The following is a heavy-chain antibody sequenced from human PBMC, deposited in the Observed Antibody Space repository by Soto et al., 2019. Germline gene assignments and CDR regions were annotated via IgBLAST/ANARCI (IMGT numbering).Heavy chain of an antibody. CDR1: GYIFNNYV. D-gene: IGHD4-4*01. V-gene: IGHV1-3*01. J-gene: IGHJ4*02. Sequence: GASVKVSCKASGYIFNNYVLHWVRQAPGQRLEWVGWINAGNGYTKYSQKFQGRVTITRDTSATTVYMVLYSLRSEDTAIYYCARVPDPTVLTHYLDYWGQGILVTVSS. CDR2: INAGNGYT. CDR3: ARVPDPTVLTHYLDY.